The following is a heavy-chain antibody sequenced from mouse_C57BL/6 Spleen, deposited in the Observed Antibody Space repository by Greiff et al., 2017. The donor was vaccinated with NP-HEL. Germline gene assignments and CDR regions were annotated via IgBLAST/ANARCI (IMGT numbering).Heavy chain of an antibody. D-gene: IGHD1-1*01. CDR3: ARDYYYGSSYYFDY. CDR1: GFTFSDYG. CDR2: ISSGSSTI. V-gene: IGHV5-17*01. Sequence: EVKLMESGGGLVKPGGSLILSCAASGFTFSDYGMHWVRQAPEKGLEWVAYISSGSSTIYYADTVKGRFTISRDNAKNTLCLQMTSLRSEDTAMYYCARDYYYGSSYYFDYWGQGTTLTVSS. J-gene: IGHJ2*01.